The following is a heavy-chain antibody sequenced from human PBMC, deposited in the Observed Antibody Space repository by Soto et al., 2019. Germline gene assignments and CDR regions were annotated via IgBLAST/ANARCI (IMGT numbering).Heavy chain of an antibody. CDR2: IYPGDSDT. D-gene: IGHD3-22*01. V-gene: IGHV5-51*01. Sequence: PGESLKISCNGSGYSFTSYWIGWVRQMPGKGLEWMGIIYPGDSDTRYSPSFQGQVTISADKSISTAYLQWSSLKASDTAMYYCARPPRDSSGYFGMDVWGQGTTVTVS. CDR1: GYSFTSYW. CDR3: ARPPRDSSGYFGMDV. J-gene: IGHJ6*02.